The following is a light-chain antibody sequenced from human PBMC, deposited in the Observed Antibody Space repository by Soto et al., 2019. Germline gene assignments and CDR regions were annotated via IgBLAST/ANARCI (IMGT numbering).Light chain of an antibody. Sequence: EIVLTQSPATLSLSPGERATLSCRASQSVSSYLAWYQQKPAQAPRLLIYDASNRATGIPARFSGSGSGTDFTLTIISLEPEDFAVYDCQQRSNWPLYTFGQGTKLEIK. J-gene: IGKJ2*01. CDR1: QSVSSY. CDR2: DAS. CDR3: QQRSNWPLYT. V-gene: IGKV3-11*01.